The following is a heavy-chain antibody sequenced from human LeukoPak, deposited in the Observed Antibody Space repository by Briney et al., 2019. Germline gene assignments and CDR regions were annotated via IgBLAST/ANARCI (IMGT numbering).Heavy chain of an antibody. CDR1: GFTFDNYA. J-gene: IGHJ5*02. CDR2: SSGDGDTT. V-gene: IGHV3-43*02. CDR3: AKSSAAAYNWFDP. D-gene: IGHD6-13*01. Sequence: PGGSLRLSCAASGFTFDNYAMHWVRQAPGKGLEWVSLSSGDGDTTYYADSVKGRFTISRDNSKSSLYLQMNSLRTEDTALYYCAKSSAAAYNWFDPWGQGTLVTVSS.